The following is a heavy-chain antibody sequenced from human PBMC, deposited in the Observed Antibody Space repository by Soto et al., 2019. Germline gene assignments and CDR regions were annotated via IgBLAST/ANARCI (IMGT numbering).Heavy chain of an antibody. V-gene: IGHV3-48*03. D-gene: IGHD6-19*01. CDR3: ARAYHRSGWLDY. Sequence: PGGSLRLSCAASGFTFSSYEMNGVRQAPGKGLEWVSYISSIGSTIYYADSVKGRFTICRDNAKNSLYLQMNRLRAEDTAVYYCARAYHRSGWLDYWGQGTLVTVSS. CDR1: GFTFSSYE. CDR2: ISSIGSTI. J-gene: IGHJ4*02.